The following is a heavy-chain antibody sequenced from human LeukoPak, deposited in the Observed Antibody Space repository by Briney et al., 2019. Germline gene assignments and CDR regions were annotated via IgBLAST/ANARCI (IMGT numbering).Heavy chain of an antibody. Sequence: PSQTLSLTCTVSGVSISSGGYYWSWIRQHPGKGLEWIGYIHYSGSTYYNPSLKSRVTISVDTSKNQFSLKLSSVTAADTAVYYCARDSGSSGWYDYWGQGTLVTVSS. CDR2: IHYSGST. V-gene: IGHV4-31*03. CDR1: GVSISSGGYY. CDR3: ARDSGSSGWYDY. D-gene: IGHD6-19*01. J-gene: IGHJ4*02.